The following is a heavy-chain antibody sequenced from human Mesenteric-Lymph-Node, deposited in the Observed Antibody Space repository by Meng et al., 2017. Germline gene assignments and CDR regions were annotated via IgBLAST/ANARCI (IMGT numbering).Heavy chain of an antibody. D-gene: IGHD1-14*01. J-gene: IGHJ4*02. CDR2: IYSSGST. CDR3: ARASGITRHKTLYSFDY. V-gene: IGHV4-4*07. CDR1: GGSISSYY. Sequence: ESLKISCTVSGGSISSYYWSWIRPPAGKGLEWIGRIYSSGSTNYNPSLKSRVTISVNTSKNQFSLKLSSVTAADTAVYSCARASGITRHKTLYSFDYWGQGTLVTVSS.